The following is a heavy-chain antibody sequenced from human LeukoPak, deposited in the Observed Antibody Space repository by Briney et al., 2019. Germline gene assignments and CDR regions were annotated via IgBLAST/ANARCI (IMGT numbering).Heavy chain of an antibody. V-gene: IGHV3-30-3*01. Sequence: GRSLRLSCAASGFTFSSYAMHWVRQAPGKGLEWVAVISYDGSNKYYADSVKGRFTISRDNSKNTLYLQMNSLRAEDTAVYYCARAPVGLPFDYWGQGTLVTVSS. D-gene: IGHD4-23*01. J-gene: IGHJ4*02. CDR2: ISYDGSNK. CDR3: ARAPVGLPFDY. CDR1: GFTFSSYA.